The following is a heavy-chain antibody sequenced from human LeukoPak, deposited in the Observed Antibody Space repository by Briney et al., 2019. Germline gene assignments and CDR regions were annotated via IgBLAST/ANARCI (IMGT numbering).Heavy chain of an antibody. Sequence: PSETLSLTCTVSGYSISSGYYWGWIRQPPGKGLEWIGSIYHSGSTYYNPSLKSRVTISVDTSKNQFSLKLSSVTAADTAVYYCARAKYSDYWGQGTRSPSPQ. CDR3: ARAKYSDY. J-gene: IGHJ4*02. CDR1: GYSISSGYY. D-gene: IGHD2-21*01. CDR2: IYHSGST. V-gene: IGHV4-38-2*02.